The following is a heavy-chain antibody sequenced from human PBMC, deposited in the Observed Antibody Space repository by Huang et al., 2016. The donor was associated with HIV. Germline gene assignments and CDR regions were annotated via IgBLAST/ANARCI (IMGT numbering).Heavy chain of an antibody. CDR1: GFTFSKHA. J-gene: IGHJ4*02. CDR2: ISHEGTTK. D-gene: IGHD5-18*01. CDR3: ARAISGYSYGFDY. V-gene: IGHV3-30-3*01. Sequence: QVHLVESGGGVVQPGRSLRLSCAGSGFTFSKHAMHWVRPAPGKGLEWVAVISHEGTTKYYAESMMGRITISRDNSKNTLYLQMNSLTTDDRATYYCARAISGYSYGFDYWGQGALVTVSS.